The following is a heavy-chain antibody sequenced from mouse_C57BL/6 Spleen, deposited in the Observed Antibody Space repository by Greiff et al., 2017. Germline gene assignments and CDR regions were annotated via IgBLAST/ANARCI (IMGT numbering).Heavy chain of an antibody. CDR3: ASGYSFDY. J-gene: IGHJ2*01. CDR2: IDPSDSYT. CDR1: GYTFTSYW. Sequence: QVQLQQPGAELVKPGASVKLSCKASGYTFTSYWMQWVKQRPGQGLEWIGEIDPSDSYTNYNQKFKGKATLTVDTSSSTAYMQLSSLTSEDSAVYYCASGYSFDYWGQGTTLTVSS. D-gene: IGHD2-2*01. V-gene: IGHV1-50*01.